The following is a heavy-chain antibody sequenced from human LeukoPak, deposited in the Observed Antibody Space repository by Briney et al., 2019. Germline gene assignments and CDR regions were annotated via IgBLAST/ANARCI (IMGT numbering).Heavy chain of an antibody. V-gene: IGHV4-59*01. CDR3: ARVRGDFETD. Sequence: PSETLSLTCSVSDGSISSYYWTWLRQPPGKGLEWIGYRYYSGSTTYNPSLKSRVTISVDTSKSQFSLKLISVTAADTAIYYCARVRGDFETDWGQGTLVTVSS. D-gene: IGHD3-16*01. CDR1: DGSISSYY. CDR2: RYYSGST. J-gene: IGHJ1*01.